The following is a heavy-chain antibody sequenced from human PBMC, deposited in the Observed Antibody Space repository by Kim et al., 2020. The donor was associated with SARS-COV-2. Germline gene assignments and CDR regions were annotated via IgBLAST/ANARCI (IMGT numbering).Heavy chain of an antibody. CDR3: ARARYNWNDDGYYFDY. D-gene: IGHD1-1*01. CDR2: ISAYNGNT. V-gene: IGHV1-18*04. Sequence: ASVKVSCKASGYTFTSYGISWVRQAPGQGLEWMGWISAYNGNTNYAQKLQGRVTMTTDTSTSTAYMELRSLRSDDTAVYYCARARYNWNDDGYYFDYWGQGTLVTVSS. J-gene: IGHJ4*02. CDR1: GYTFTSYG.